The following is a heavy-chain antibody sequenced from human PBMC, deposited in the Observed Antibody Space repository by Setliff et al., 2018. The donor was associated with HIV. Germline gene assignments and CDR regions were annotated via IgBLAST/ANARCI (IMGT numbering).Heavy chain of an antibody. CDR3: ARDQKGYSYGYFDS. CDR2: MYYTGSS. Sequence: SETLSLTCTVSGGSVSSSTTYYWGWIRQPPGKGLEWIGSMYYTGSSNYNPSLKSRVTMSVDTSKNQFSLRLSSVTAADTAVYYCARDQKGYSYGYFDSWGQGTLVTVSS. J-gene: IGHJ4*02. CDR1: GGSVSSSTTYY. D-gene: IGHD5-18*01. V-gene: IGHV4-39*07.